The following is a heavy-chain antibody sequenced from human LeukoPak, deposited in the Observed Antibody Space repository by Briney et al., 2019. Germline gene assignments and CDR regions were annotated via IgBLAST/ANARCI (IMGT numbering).Heavy chain of an antibody. CDR1: GYTFTSYY. Sequence: ASEKVSCKASGYTFTSYYMHWVRHAPGQGLEWMGIINPSGGSTSYSQKFQGRVTMTRDMSTSTVYMELSSLRSEDTAVYYCAAPQPTTLVTGRLDYWGQGTLVTVSS. V-gene: IGHV1-46*01. D-gene: IGHD4-23*01. J-gene: IGHJ4*02. CDR3: AAPQPTTLVTGRLDY. CDR2: INPSGGST.